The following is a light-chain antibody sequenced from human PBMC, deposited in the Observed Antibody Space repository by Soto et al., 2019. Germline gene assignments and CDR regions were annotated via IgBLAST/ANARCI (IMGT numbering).Light chain of an antibody. V-gene: IGKV3-20*01. Sequence: EIVLTQSPGTLSLSPGERATLSCRASQSVSSSFLAWYQQKPGQPPRLLIYSASGRATGIPDRFSGSGSGTDFTHTLSSLEPEDSAVYYCQQYGSAPRTFGQGTKVEVK. CDR3: QQYGSAPRT. CDR2: SAS. J-gene: IGKJ1*01. CDR1: QSVSSSF.